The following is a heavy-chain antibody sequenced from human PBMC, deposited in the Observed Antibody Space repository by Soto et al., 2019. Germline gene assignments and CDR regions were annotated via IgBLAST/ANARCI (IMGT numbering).Heavy chain of an antibody. CDR2: IYWDDDK. J-gene: IGHJ5*02. V-gene: IGHV2-5*02. CDR3: AHRRDNWNVGWFDP. CDR1: GFSLSTSGVG. Sequence: QITLKESGPTLVKPTQTLTLTCTFSGFSLSTSGVGVGWIRQPPGKALEWLALIYWDDDKRYSPSLKSRLTITKDPSKNQVVLTMTNMDPVDTATYYCAHRRDNWNVGWFDPWGQGTLVTVSS. D-gene: IGHD1-20*01.